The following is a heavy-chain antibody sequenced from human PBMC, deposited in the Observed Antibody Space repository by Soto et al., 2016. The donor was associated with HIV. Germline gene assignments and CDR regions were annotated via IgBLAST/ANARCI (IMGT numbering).Heavy chain of an antibody. CDR2: ISYRGTI. CDR3: VRVRGIAVADNFYYYMDV. CDR1: NGSINSSY. Sequence: QVQLQESGPGLVKPSETLSLTCTVSNGSINSSYWSWIRQPPGKGLEWIGYISYRGTIYYSPSLKSRVTISVDTSKNHFSLMLNSVTAADTAVYYCVRVRGIAVADNFYYYMDVWGNGPRSPSP. J-gene: IGHJ6*03. V-gene: IGHV4-59*01. D-gene: IGHD6-19*01.